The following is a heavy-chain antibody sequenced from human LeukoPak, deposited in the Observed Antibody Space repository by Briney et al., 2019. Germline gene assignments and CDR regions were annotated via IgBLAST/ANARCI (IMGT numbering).Heavy chain of an antibody. V-gene: IGHV3-23*01. CDR2: ISGSGGST. CDR3: AKFQGDGYTLDY. Sequence: PGGSLRLSCAASGVTFSSYATSWVRQAPGKGLEWVSGISGSGGSTYHADSVKGRFTISRDNSKNTLYLQMNSLRAEDTAVYYCAKFQGDGYTLDYWGQGTLVTVSS. D-gene: IGHD5-24*01. J-gene: IGHJ4*02. CDR1: GVTFSSYA.